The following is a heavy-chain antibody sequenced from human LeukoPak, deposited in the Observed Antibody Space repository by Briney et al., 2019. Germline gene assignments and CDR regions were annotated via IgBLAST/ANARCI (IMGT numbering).Heavy chain of an antibody. CDR3: ARSYGSGFDY. D-gene: IGHD5-18*01. Sequence: WGSLRLSCAASGFTFSSYGMHWVRQAPGKGLEWVAVISYDGSNKYYADSVKGRFTISRDNAKNSLYLQMNSLRAEDTVVYYCARSYGSGFDYWGQGTLVTVSS. J-gene: IGHJ4*02. CDR1: GFTFSSYG. V-gene: IGHV3-30*03. CDR2: ISYDGSNK.